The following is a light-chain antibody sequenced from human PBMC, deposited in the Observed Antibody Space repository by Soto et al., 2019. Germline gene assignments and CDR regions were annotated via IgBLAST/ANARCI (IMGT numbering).Light chain of an antibody. Sequence: SYELTQPPSVSVAPGQMARITCGGDNIGIKSVHWYHQKAGQAPVLAVHDDADRPSGIPERFSGSNSGNTATLTISRVEAGDEADYYCQVWDSSTDHPVFGGGTKLTVL. V-gene: IGLV3-21*02. CDR1: NIGIKS. CDR3: QVWDSSTDHPV. J-gene: IGLJ2*01. CDR2: DDA.